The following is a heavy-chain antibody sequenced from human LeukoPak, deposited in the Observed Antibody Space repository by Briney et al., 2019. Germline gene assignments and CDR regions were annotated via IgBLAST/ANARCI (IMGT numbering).Heavy chain of an antibody. CDR3: ARVRITIFGVAGADY. CDR1: GFTFSSYS. J-gene: IGHJ4*02. CDR2: ISSSSSYI. D-gene: IGHD3-3*01. Sequence: GGSLRLSCAASGFTFSSYSMNWVRQAPGKGLEWVSSISSSSSYIYYADSVKGRFTISRDNAKNSLYLQMNSLRAEDTAVYYCARVRITIFGVAGADYWGQGTLATVSS. V-gene: IGHV3-21*01.